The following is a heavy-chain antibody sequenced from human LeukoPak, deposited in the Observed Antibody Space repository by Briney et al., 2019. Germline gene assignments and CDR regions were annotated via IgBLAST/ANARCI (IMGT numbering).Heavy chain of an antibody. V-gene: IGHV3-15*01. J-gene: IGHJ4*02. CDR3: TTDTGVIGQYCTNGVCFNDY. Sequence: PGGSLRLSCAASGFTFNSYWMSWVRQAPGKGLEWVGRIKSKTDGGTTDHAAPVKGRFTISRDDSKNTLYLQMNSLKTEDTAVYYCTTDTGVIGQYCTNGVCFNDYWGQGTLVTVSS. D-gene: IGHD2-8*01. CDR2: IKSKTDGGTT. CDR1: GFTFNSYW.